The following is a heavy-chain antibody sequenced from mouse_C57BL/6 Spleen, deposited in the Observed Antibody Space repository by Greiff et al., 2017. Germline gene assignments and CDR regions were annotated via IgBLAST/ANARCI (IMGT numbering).Heavy chain of an antibody. CDR1: GYTFTDYA. D-gene: IGHD3-1*01. Sequence: LVESGPELVRPGVSVKISCKGSGYTFTDYAMHWVKQSHAKSLEWIGVISPYYGDASYNQKFKDKATMTVDKASSTAYMELARLTSEDSAGYYCARGEDSGYFDYWGQGTTLTVSS. CDR3: ARGEDSGYFDY. V-gene: IGHV1-67*01. J-gene: IGHJ2*01. CDR2: ISPYYGDA.